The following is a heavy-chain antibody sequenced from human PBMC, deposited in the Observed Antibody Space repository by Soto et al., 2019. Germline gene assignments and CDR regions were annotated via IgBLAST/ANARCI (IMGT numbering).Heavy chain of an antibody. CDR1: GYTFTSYG. V-gene: IGHV1-18*04. D-gene: IGHD3-22*01. Sequence: ASVKVSCNASGYTFTSYGISWVRQAPGQGLEWMGWISAYNGNTNYAQKLQGRVTMTTDTSTSTAYMELRSLRSDDTAVYYCAREDYDSSGYYRPYRGQGTLVTVSS. CDR2: ISAYNGNT. CDR3: AREDYDSSGYYRPY. J-gene: IGHJ4*02.